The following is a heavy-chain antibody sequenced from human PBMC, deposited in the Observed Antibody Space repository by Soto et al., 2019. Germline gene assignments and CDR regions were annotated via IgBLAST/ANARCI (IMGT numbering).Heavy chain of an antibody. J-gene: IGHJ5*01. CDR2: IYYSGST. Sequence: SETLSLTCTVSGRSISSSSYYWGWIRQPPGKGLEWIGSIYYSGSTNYNPSLKSRVNISVDTSKNQFSLKLSSVTAADTAVYYCARGAGWSCVVSPDFWSGDSTANWFDTWGQGTLVTVSS. V-gene: IGHV4-39*07. CDR1: GRSISSSSYY. CDR3: ARGAGWSCVVSPDFWSGDSTANWFDT. D-gene: IGHD3-3*01.